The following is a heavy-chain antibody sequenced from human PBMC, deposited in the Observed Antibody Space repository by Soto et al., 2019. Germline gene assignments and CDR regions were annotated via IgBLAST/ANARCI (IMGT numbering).Heavy chain of an antibody. CDR2: IYYSGTT. Sequence: QLQLQESGPRLVKPSETLSLTCTVSGGSISSSTYYWGWIRKPPGKGLEWIGSIYYSGTTYYNPSLRGRVTISVDTSKNQFSLKLSSVTAADTAVYYCATTLLRLFNWFDPWGQGTLVTVSS. CDR3: ATTLLRLFNWFDP. J-gene: IGHJ5*02. CDR1: GGSISSSTYY. D-gene: IGHD3-3*01. V-gene: IGHV4-39*01.